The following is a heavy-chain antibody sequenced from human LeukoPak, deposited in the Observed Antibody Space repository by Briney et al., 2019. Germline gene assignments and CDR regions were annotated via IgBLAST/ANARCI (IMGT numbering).Heavy chain of an antibody. J-gene: IGHJ6*02. V-gene: IGHV4-39*07. Sequence: SETLSLTCTVSGGSISSSSYYWGWIRQPPGKGLEWIGEINHSGSTNYNPSLKSRVTISVDTSKNQFSLKLSSVTAADTAVYYCASLISRGDLGYCSGGGCYSGGYYYGMDVWGQGTTVTVSS. CDR2: INHSGST. D-gene: IGHD2-15*01. CDR3: ASLISRGDLGYCSGGGCYSGGYYYGMDV. CDR1: GGSISSSSYY.